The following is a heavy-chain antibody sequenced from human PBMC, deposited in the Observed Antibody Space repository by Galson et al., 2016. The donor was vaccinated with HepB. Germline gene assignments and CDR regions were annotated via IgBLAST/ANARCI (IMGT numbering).Heavy chain of an antibody. CDR1: GGSISSSNYY. J-gene: IGHJ4*02. CDR3: ASSDWFRYFDY. Sequence: TCTVSGGSISSSNYYWGWIRQPPGKGLEWIGGIYYSGSTYYNPSLKSRVTMSVDTSKNQFSLKLSSVTAADTAVYYCASSDWFRYFDYWGQGTLVTVSS. CDR2: IYYSGST. D-gene: IGHD3-9*01. V-gene: IGHV4-39*01.